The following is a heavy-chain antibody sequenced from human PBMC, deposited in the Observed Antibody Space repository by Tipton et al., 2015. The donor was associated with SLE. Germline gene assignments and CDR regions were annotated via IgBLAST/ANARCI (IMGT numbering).Heavy chain of an antibody. Sequence: TLSLTCTVSSGSVSLYYWSWIRQPPGKGLEWIGYIHYTGSTKYNPSLKSRVTISIDTSKNQLSLKLTSVTAADTAVYYCARGISGYSSSWYYYYYGMDVWGQGTTVTVSS. V-gene: IGHV4-59*02. CDR1: SGSVSLYY. CDR3: ARGISGYSSSWYYYYYGMDV. D-gene: IGHD6-13*01. J-gene: IGHJ6*02. CDR2: IHYTGST.